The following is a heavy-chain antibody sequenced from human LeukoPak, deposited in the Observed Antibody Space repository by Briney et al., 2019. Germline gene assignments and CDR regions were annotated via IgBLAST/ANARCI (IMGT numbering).Heavy chain of an antibody. J-gene: IGHJ2*01. CDR3: ARGKEYCGGDCFSSWYFDL. Sequence: SETLSLTCAVYGGPFSGYYWSWIRQSPGKGLEWIGEINQSGGTTYKPSLKGRVTISVDTSKTQFSLKLSSVTAADTAVYYCARGKEYCGGDCFSSWYFDLWGRGTLVTVSS. V-gene: IGHV4-34*01. CDR2: INQSGGT. D-gene: IGHD2-21*02. CDR1: GGPFSGYY.